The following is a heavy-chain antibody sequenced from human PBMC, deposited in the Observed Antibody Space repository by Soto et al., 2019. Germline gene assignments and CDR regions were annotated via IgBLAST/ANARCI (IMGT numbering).Heavy chain of an antibody. D-gene: IGHD6-19*01. CDR3: ARERKFAVAGTIDY. J-gene: IGHJ4*02. CDR1: GYTFTSYG. V-gene: IGHV1-18*01. Sequence: GASVKVSCKASGYTFTSYGISWVRQAPGQGLEWMGWTSAYNGNTNYAQKLQGRVTMTTDTSTSTAYMELRSLRSDDTAVYYCARERKFAVAGTIDYWGQGTLVTSPQ. CDR2: TSAYNGNT.